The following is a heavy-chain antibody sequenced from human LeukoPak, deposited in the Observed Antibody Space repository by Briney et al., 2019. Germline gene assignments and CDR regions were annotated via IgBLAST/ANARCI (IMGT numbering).Heavy chain of an antibody. CDR1: GFTFSSYW. V-gene: IGHV3-7*01. CDR3: ARESFADTAIIFSDYYYYGMDV. D-gene: IGHD5-18*01. J-gene: IGHJ6*02. Sequence: GGSLRLSCAASGFTFSSYWMSWVRQAPGKGLEWVANIKQDGSEKYCVDSVKGRFTISRDNAKNSLYLQMNSLRAEDTAVYYCARESFADTAIIFSDYYYYGMDVWGQGTTVTVSS. CDR2: IKQDGSEK.